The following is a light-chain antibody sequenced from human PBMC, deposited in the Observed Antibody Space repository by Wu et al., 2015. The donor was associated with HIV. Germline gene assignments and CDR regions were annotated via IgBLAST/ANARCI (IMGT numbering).Light chain of an antibody. Sequence: DIQMTQSPSTLSASVGDRVTITCRASQSVRAWLAWYQQKPGKAPTLLIYKASILENGVPSRFSGSGSGAELTLTINSLQPDDFATYYCQQYVTYPITFGQGTRLDI. CDR2: KAS. J-gene: IGKJ5*01. CDR3: QQYVTYPIT. CDR1: QSVRAW. V-gene: IGKV1-5*03.